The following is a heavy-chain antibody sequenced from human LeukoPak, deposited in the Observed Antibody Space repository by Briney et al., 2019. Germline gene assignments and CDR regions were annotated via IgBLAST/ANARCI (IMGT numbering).Heavy chain of an antibody. CDR3: ARFGYYDSSGYYTGFDY. Sequence: SETLSLTCTVSGGSISSGGYYWSWIRQHPGKGLEWIGYIYYSGSTYYNPSLKSRVTISVDTSKNQFSLKLSSVTAADTAVYYCARFGYYDSSGYYTGFDYWGQGTLVTVSS. V-gene: IGHV4-31*03. CDR1: GGSISSGGYY. J-gene: IGHJ4*02. D-gene: IGHD3-22*01. CDR2: IYYSGST.